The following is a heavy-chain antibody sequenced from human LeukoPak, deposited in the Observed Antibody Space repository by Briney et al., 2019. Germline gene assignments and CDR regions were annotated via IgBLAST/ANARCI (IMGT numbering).Heavy chain of an antibody. CDR2: INPSGGST. D-gene: IGHD6-13*01. CDR3: ARALGGAAAGTDFDY. J-gene: IGHJ4*02. V-gene: IGHV1-46*01. Sequence: ASVKVSCKASGYTFTSYDINWVRQATGQGLEWMGIINPSGGSTSYAQKFQGRVTMTRDMSTSTVYMELSSLRSEDTAVYYCARALGGAAAGTDFDYWGQGTLVTVSS. CDR1: GYTFTSYD.